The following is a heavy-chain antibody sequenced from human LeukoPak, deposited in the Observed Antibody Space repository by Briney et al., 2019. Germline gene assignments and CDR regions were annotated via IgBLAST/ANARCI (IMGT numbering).Heavy chain of an antibody. V-gene: IGHV3-23*01. J-gene: IGHJ4*02. Sequence: GGSLRLSCAASGFTFSSYAMNWVRLAPGKGLEWVSTISGSGDSTYYADSVKGRFTISRDKSKNTLYLQMDSLRVEDTAVYFCAKVAAVPGLFYFDYWGQGTLVTVSS. CDR1: GFTFSSYA. D-gene: IGHD6-25*01. CDR3: AKVAAVPGLFYFDY. CDR2: ISGSGDST.